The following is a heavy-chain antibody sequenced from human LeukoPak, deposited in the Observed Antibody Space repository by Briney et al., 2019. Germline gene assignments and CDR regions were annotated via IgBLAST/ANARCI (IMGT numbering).Heavy chain of an antibody. CDR1: GVTFSNYA. CDR2: ISGSGEIT. D-gene: IGHD6-19*01. Sequence: PGGSLTLSCAASGVTFSNYAMSWIRQAPRQGQEWVSGISGSGEITYYADSVKGRFTISRDKSKNTLYLRMNSLRADDTAVYYCATNAGQWLVPFDYWGQGTLVTVSS. V-gene: IGHV3-23*01. J-gene: IGHJ4*02. CDR3: ATNAGQWLVPFDY.